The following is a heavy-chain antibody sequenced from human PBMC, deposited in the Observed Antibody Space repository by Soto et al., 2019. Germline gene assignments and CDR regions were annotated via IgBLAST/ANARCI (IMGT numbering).Heavy chain of an antibody. V-gene: IGHV3-48*03. CDR3: PSATYTSPYHFDS. Sequence: GGSLRLSCAASGFTFSTFEMNWVRQAPGKGLEWVSKIGSSGSTIWYADSVKGRFTISIDNAKNSLYLQMNSLRGDDTAVYYCPSATYTSPYHFDSWGHGTLVTVSS. CDR2: IGSSGSTI. D-gene: IGHD1-20*01. J-gene: IGHJ4*01. CDR1: GFTFSTFE.